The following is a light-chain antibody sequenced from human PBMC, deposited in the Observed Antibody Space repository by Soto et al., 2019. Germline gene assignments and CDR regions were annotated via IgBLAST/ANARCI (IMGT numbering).Light chain of an antibody. Sequence: EIVLTQSPGTLSLSPGESATLSCRDSQIFSISYLAWYQQKPGQAPRLLIFGTSTRATGIPDRFSGSGSGADFTLTLSALEPEDFAVYYCQQYGSSPLTFGGGTKVEI. J-gene: IGKJ4*01. V-gene: IGKV3-20*01. CDR3: QQYGSSPLT. CDR1: QIFSISY. CDR2: GTS.